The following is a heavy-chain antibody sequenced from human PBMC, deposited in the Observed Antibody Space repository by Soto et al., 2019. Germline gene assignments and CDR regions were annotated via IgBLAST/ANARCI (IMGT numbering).Heavy chain of an antibody. CDR3: ARVTTDSSGLFDH. CDR1: GFSLTTYGMR. CDR2: IDWDDDV. V-gene: IGHV2-70*04. Sequence: SGPTLVNPTQTLTLTCTFSGFSLTTYGMRVSWIRQPPGKALEWLARIDWDDDVFYSTSLKTRLTISKDTSKNQVVLTMTNVDPVDTATYYCARVTTDSSGLFDHWGQGTLVTVSS. J-gene: IGHJ4*02. D-gene: IGHD3-22*01.